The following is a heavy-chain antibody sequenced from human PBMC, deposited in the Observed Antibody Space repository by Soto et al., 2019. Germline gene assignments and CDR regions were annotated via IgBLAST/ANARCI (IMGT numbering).Heavy chain of an antibody. CDR3: VRIASSGWYAY. V-gene: IGHV5-51*01. CDR2: INPGDSDT. CDR1: GDTFTSNW. D-gene: IGHD6-19*01. Sequence: GESLKPSCRGSGDTFTSNWIGWVRQMPGKGLEWMGIINPGDSDTRYSPSFQGQVTVSADKSISIAYLQWSSLKASDTAMYYCVRIASSGWYAYWGQGTLVTVSS. J-gene: IGHJ4*02.